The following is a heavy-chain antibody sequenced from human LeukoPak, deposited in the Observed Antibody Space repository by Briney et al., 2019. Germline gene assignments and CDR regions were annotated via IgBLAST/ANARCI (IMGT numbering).Heavy chain of an antibody. CDR3: ARHVYYDILTGLYYFDY. Sequence: GSLGLSCAASGFTFSSYAMTWVRQPPGKELEWIGEINHSGSTNYNPSLKSRVTISVDTSKNQFSLKLSSVTAADTAVYYCARHVYYDILTGLYYFDYWGQGTLVTVSS. V-gene: IGHV4-34*01. D-gene: IGHD3-9*01. J-gene: IGHJ4*02. CDR2: INHSGST. CDR1: GFTFSSYA.